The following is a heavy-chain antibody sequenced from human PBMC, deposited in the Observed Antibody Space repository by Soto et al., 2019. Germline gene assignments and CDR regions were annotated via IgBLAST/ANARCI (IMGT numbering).Heavy chain of an antibody. V-gene: IGHV4-38-2*01. CDR3: ARTWLAGGTPADAFDI. J-gene: IGHJ3*02. Sequence: SETLSLTCAVSASSSSSAYFWGCIRQPPGKGLEWIATIFHTGGTYYNPSLKSRVTISVDTSNNQLSLRLNSVTAADTALYFCARTWLAGGTPADAFDIWGQGTMVTVSS. CDR2: IFHTGGT. D-gene: IGHD2-15*01. CDR1: ASSSSSAYF.